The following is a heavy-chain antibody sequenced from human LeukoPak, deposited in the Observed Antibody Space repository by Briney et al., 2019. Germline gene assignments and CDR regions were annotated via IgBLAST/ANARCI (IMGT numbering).Heavy chain of an antibody. D-gene: IGHD3-3*01. CDR1: GGSFSGYY. V-gene: IGHV4-59*08. CDR2: IYYSGST. CDR3: ARHRFGVVTRYFDY. Sequence: SETLSLTCAVYGGSFSGYYWSWIRQPPGKGLEWIGYIYYSGSTNYNPSLKSRVTISVDTSKNQFSLKLSSVTAADTAVYYCARHRFGVVTRYFDYWGQGTLVTVSS. J-gene: IGHJ4*02.